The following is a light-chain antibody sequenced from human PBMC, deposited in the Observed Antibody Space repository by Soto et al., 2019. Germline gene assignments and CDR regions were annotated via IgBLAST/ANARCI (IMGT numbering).Light chain of an antibody. Sequence: DIPMTQSPSSLSASVGDRVTITCRASQNIGVYLNWYQKKPGKAPKLLIHAASSLQSGVPSTFSGSGSGTDFALTISSLQPEDFATYYCHQTAANPWTFAQGTKVEIK. V-gene: IGKV1-39*01. CDR2: AAS. CDR1: QNIGVY. J-gene: IGKJ1*01. CDR3: HQTAANPWT.